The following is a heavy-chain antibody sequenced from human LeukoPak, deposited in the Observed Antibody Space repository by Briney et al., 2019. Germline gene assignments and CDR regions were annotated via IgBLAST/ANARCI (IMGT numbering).Heavy chain of an antibody. Sequence: GGSLRLSCAASGFSFSNYAMSWVRQAPGKGLEWVSGVSGSGGTTYYADSVKGRFTISRDNSKNTLYLQMNSLRAEDTAVYYCAKCVPRPYYYYMDVWGKGTTVTVSS. CDR3: AKCVPRPYYYYMDV. CDR1: GFSFSNYA. D-gene: IGHD5/OR15-5a*01. V-gene: IGHV3-23*01. CDR2: VSGSGGTT. J-gene: IGHJ6*03.